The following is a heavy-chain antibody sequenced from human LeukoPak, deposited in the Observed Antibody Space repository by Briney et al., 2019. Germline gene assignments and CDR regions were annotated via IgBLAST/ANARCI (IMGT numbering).Heavy chain of an antibody. V-gene: IGHV3-33*08. J-gene: IGHJ5*02. D-gene: IGHD1-26*01. CDR2: IWDDGSDN. Sequence: GRSLRLSCVASGFPFSNHGMHWVRQAPGKGLEWVASIWDDGSDNYSADSVRGRFTISRDNSRNTVYLQMNSLKAEDTAAYYCARDVTLREEEANWFDPWGQGTLVTVSS. CDR3: ARDVTLREEEANWFDP. CDR1: GFPFSNHG.